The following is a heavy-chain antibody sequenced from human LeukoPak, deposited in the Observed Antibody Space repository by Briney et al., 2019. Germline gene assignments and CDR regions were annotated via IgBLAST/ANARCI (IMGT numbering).Heavy chain of an antibody. V-gene: IGHV3-23*01. D-gene: IGHD5-18*01. Sequence: PGGSLRLSCAASGFTFSSYAMSRVRQAPGKGLEWVSATSGSGGSTYYADSVKGRFTISRDNSKNTLYLQMNSLRAEDTAVYYCAKETNSYGYLDYWGQGTLVTVSS. CDR3: AKETNSYGYLDY. J-gene: IGHJ4*02. CDR2: TSGSGGST. CDR1: GFTFSSYA.